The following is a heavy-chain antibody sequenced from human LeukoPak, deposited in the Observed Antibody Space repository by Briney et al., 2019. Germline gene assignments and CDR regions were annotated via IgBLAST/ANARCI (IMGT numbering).Heavy chain of an antibody. CDR3: ARDRALEWLASPFDY. D-gene: IGHD6-19*01. CDR1: GGTFSSYA. CDR2: IIPIFGTA. V-gene: IGHV1-69*13. J-gene: IGHJ4*02. Sequence: ASVKVSCKASGGTFSSYAISWVRQAPGQGLEWMGGIIPIFGTANYAQRFQGRVTITADESTSTAYMELSSLRSEDTAVYYCARDRALEWLASPFDYWGQGTLVTVSS.